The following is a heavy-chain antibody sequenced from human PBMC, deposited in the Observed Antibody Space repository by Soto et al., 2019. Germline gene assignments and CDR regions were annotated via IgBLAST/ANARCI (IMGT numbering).Heavy chain of an antibody. D-gene: IGHD4-17*01. CDR2: IYYSGST. CDR1: GGSISSSSYY. V-gene: IGHV4-39*01. CDR3: ARHFLTVTTGREVDY. Sequence: SETLSLTCTVSGGSISSSSYYWGWIRQPPGKGLEWIGSIYYSGSTYYNPSLKSRVTISVDTSKNQFSLKLSSVTAADTAVYYRARHFLTVTTGREVDYWGQGTLVTVSS. J-gene: IGHJ4*02.